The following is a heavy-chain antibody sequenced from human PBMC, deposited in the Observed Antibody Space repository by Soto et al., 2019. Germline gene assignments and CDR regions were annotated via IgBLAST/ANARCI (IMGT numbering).Heavy chain of an antibody. V-gene: IGHV5-10-1*01. CDR3: AFFDTSLDFDF. D-gene: IGHD3-3*02. J-gene: IGHJ4*01. CDR2: IDPSNSYT. Sequence: ESLKISCKGSGYRFTSYWISWVRQMPGKGLEWMGRIDPSNSYTNYSPYFHGHGTISADNSISTAYLQWSNLRASDTAIYYCAFFDTSLDFDFWGQGTLVTVSS. CDR1: GYRFTSYW.